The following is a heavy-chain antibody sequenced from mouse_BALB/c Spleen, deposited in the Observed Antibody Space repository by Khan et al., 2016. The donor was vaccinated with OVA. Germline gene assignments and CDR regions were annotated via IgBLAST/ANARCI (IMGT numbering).Heavy chain of an antibody. Sequence: QLEESGPGLVKPSQSLSLTCTVTGYSITSDYVWNWIRQFPGNKLEWMGYISSSGSTNYNPALKSRISITRDTSKNQFFLQLNSVTTEDTATYYCARAGSRYNYAMDYWGQGTSVTVSS. V-gene: IGHV3-2*02. CDR1: GYSITSDYV. CDR3: ARAGSRYNYAMDY. J-gene: IGHJ4*01. CDR2: ISSSGST. D-gene: IGHD2-2*01.